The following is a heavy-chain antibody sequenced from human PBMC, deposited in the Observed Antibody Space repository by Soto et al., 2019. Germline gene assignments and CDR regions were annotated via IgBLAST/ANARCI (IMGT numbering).Heavy chain of an antibody. CDR1: GGSFSGYY. CDR2: INHSGST. V-gene: IGHV4-34*01. CDR3: ARGHNWFDP. Sequence: QVQLQQWGAGLLKPSETLSLTCAVYGGSFSGYYWSWIRQTPGKGLEWIGEINHSGSTNYNPSLKSRVTLTVHTSKYQFSLKLSAGTAAVPGVYYCARGHNWFDPWGQGTLVTFSS. J-gene: IGHJ5*02.